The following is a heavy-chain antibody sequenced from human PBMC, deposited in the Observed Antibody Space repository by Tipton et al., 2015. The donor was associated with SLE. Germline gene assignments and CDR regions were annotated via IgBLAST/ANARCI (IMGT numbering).Heavy chain of an antibody. CDR3: ARVLGSRYCTNGVCSSPYYYYYSMDV. Sequence: TLSLTCTVSGGSISSYYWSWIRQPPGKGLEWIGYISDSGSTRSNPSLKSRVTISVDTSKNQFSLKLTSVTAADTALYYCARVLGSRYCTNGVCSSPYYYYYSMDVWGKGTPVTVSS. J-gene: IGHJ6*03. CDR2: ISDSGST. D-gene: IGHD2-8*01. CDR1: GGSISSYY. V-gene: IGHV4-59*01.